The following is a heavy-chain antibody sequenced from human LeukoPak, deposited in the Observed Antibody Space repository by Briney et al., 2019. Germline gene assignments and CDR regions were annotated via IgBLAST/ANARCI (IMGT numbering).Heavy chain of an antibody. CDR3: ARAWQWLPLDS. CDR2: IHTSGST. J-gene: IGHJ4*02. CDR1: GGSISSYY. Sequence: SETLSLTCTVSGGSISSYYWSWIRQPAGKGLEWIGRIHTSGSTNYNPSLKSRVTMSVDTSKNQFSLKVTSVIAADPAVYYCARAWQWLPLDSWGQGTLVTVSS. V-gene: IGHV4-4*07. D-gene: IGHD6-19*01.